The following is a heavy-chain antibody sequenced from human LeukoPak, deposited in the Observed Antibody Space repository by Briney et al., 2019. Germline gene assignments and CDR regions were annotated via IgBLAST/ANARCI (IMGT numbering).Heavy chain of an antibody. CDR3: ARDRLDIVPSGYYYYYYMDV. D-gene: IGHD2-2*03. Sequence: ASVKVSCKASGGTFSSYAISWVRQAPGQGLEWMGGISPIFGTANYAQKFQGRVTITTDESTSTAYMELSSLRSEDTAVYYCARDRLDIVPSGYYYYYYMDVWGKGTTVTVSS. V-gene: IGHV1-69*05. CDR2: ISPIFGTA. J-gene: IGHJ6*03. CDR1: GGTFSSYA.